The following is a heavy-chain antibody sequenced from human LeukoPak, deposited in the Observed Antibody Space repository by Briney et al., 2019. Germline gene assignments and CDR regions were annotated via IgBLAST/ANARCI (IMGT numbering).Heavy chain of an antibody. CDR3: ANQRRDSSSSPFRYHFDY. J-gene: IGHJ4*02. CDR2: IHYDGSYQ. Sequence: GGSLRLSCAASGFTFSSYGMHWVRQAPGKGLEWLTFIHYDGSYQYYADSVKGRFTVSRDNSKNTLYLQMNSLRAEDTAVYYCANQRRDSSSSPFRYHFDYWGQGSLVTVSS. D-gene: IGHD6-6*01. V-gene: IGHV3-30*02. CDR1: GFTFSSYG.